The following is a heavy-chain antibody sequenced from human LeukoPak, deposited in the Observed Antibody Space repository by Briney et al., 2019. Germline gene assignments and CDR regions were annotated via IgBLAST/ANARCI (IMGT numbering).Heavy chain of an antibody. V-gene: IGHV4-59*01. J-gene: IGHJ5*02. D-gene: IGHD4-17*01. CDR2: ISDSGST. CDR3: ARYDYGDCWFDP. CDR1: GGSMNNYY. Sequence: SGTLSLTCTVSGGSMNNYYWSWLRQAPGKGLEWIGYISDSGSTNYNPSLRSRVTISVDTSKNQFSLKLSSVTAADTALYYCARYDYGDCWFDPWGQGTLVTVSS.